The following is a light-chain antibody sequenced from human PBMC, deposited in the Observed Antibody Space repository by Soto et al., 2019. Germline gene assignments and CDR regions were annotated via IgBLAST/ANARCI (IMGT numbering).Light chain of an antibody. CDR3: QQSFNTRT. J-gene: IGKJ4*01. V-gene: IGKV1-39*01. CDR2: SAS. Sequence: DIQMTQSPSSLSASVGDRVTITCRASQSISTYVSWYQHRPGKAPKLLIYSASTLQSGVPPRFSGSGSGTDFTLTISSLQPEDCATYYCQQSFNTRTFGGGTKGEIE. CDR1: QSISTY.